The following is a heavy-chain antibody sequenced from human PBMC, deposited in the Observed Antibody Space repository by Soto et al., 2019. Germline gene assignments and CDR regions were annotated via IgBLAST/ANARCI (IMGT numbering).Heavy chain of an antibody. Sequence: PGGSLRLSCAASGFTFSSYAMSWVRQAPGKGLEWVSAISGSGGSTYYADSVKGRFTISRDNSKNTLYLQMNSLIAEDTAVYYCATRLYSSGWPDYYYGMDVRGQGTTVTVSS. D-gene: IGHD6-19*01. J-gene: IGHJ6*02. V-gene: IGHV3-23*01. CDR2: ISGSGGST. CDR3: ATRLYSSGWPDYYYGMDV. CDR1: GFTFSSYA.